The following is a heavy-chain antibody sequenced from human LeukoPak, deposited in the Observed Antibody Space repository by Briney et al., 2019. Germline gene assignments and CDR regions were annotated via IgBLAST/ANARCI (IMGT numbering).Heavy chain of an antibody. Sequence: TGGSLRLSCAASGFTFSSHAMSWVRQAPGKGLEWFSAISGSGGSTYYADSVKGRFTISRDNSKNTLYLQMNSLRAEDTAVYYCAKGHSSGGGPFDYWGQGTLVTVSS. CDR2: ISGSGGST. D-gene: IGHD6-19*01. CDR3: AKGHSSGGGPFDY. J-gene: IGHJ4*02. CDR1: GFTFSSHA. V-gene: IGHV3-23*01.